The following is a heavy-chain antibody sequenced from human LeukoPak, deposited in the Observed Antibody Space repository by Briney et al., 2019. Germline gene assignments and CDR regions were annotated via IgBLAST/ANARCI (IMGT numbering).Heavy chain of an antibody. J-gene: IGHJ3*01. Sequence: PGGSLRLSCEASGFTFSNYALIWVRRAPGKGLDWVSAINGNGGGTYYADAVKGRFTISRDNSKNTLYLQMNSLRAEDTAVYYCARDPNGDYVGAFEFWGQGTMVTVSS. CDR2: INGNGGGT. D-gene: IGHD4-17*01. V-gene: IGHV3-23*01. CDR3: ARDPNGDYVGAFEF. CDR1: GFTFSNYA.